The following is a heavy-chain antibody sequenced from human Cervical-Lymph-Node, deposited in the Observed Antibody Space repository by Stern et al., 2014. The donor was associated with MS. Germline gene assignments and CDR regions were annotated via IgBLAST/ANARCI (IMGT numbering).Heavy chain of an antibody. CDR1: GFNFITYS. J-gene: IGHJ4*02. D-gene: IGHD3-9*01. CDR3: ARDPGILTPSYFDY. Sequence: EVQLVESGGGLVKPGESLRLSCAASGFNFITYSMNWVRQAPGKGLEWVSSISSSSTYINYADSVQGRLTISRDNAKNSLFLQMNSLRVEDTAVYYCARDPGILTPSYFDYWGQGSLVTVSS. CDR2: ISSSSTYI. V-gene: IGHV3-21*01.